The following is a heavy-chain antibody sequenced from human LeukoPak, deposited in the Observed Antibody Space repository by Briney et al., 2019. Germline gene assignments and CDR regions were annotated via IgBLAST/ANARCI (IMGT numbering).Heavy chain of an antibody. V-gene: IGHV5-51*01. D-gene: IGHD3-10*01. CDR2: IYPGDSDT. Sequence: GESLKISCRGSGYSFTSYWIGWVRQMPGKGLEWMGIIYPGDSDTRYSPSLQGQVTISADKYISTAYLQWSSLKASDTAMYYCARRGSGAPLFAIFDRWGLGTLVTVSS. J-gene: IGHJ4*02. CDR1: GYSFTSYW. CDR3: ARRGSGAPLFAIFDR.